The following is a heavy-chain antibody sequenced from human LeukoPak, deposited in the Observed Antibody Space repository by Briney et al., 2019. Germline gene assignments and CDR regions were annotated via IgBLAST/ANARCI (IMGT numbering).Heavy chain of an antibody. J-gene: IGHJ4*02. CDR3: ARGYCSGDSCYDSLDY. V-gene: IGHV4-34*01. Sequence: SETLSLTCAVYGGSFSGYYWSWIRQPPGKGLEWIGEINHSGSTNYNPSLKSRVTISVDTSKNQFSLKLSSVTAADTAVYYCARGYCSGDSCYDSLDYWGQGTLVTVSS. CDR2: INHSGST. CDR1: GGSFSGYY. D-gene: IGHD2-15*01.